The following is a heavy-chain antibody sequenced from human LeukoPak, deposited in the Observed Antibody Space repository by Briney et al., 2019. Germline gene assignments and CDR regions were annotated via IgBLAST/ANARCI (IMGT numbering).Heavy chain of an antibody. CDR1: GFTFSSYE. V-gene: IGHV3-21*05. CDR3: ARAAYSSTWYSRYFDL. J-gene: IGHJ2*01. CDR2: ISSSSSYI. D-gene: IGHD6-13*01. Sequence: PGGSLRLSCAASGFTFSSYEMNWVRQAPGRGLEWVSYISSSSSYIYYADSVKGRFTISRDNAKNSLFLHMNSLRAGDTAVYYCARAAYSSTWYSRYFDLWGRGTLVTVSS.